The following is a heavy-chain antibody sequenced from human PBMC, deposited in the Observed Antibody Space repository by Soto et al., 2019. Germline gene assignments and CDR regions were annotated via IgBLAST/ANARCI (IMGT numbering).Heavy chain of an antibody. CDR1: GGSISSYY. CDR2: IYYSGST. V-gene: IGHV4-59*01. D-gene: IGHD1-20*01. CDR3: ARPTYNSGSPFDY. Sequence: SETLSLTFTVSGGSISSYYWSWIRQPPGKGLEWIGYIYYSGSTNYNPSLKSRVTISVDTSKNQFSLKLSSVTAADTAVYYCARPTYNSGSPFDYWGQGTLVTVSS. J-gene: IGHJ4*02.